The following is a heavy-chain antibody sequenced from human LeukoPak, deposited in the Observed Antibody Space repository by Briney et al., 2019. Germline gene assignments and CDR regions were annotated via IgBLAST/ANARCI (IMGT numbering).Heavy chain of an antibody. CDR1: GGFISSSSYF. CDR3: ARAVLGRYYYYYYMDV. Sequence: PSETLSLTCTVSGGFISSSSYFWGWIRQPPGKGLEWIGSIYYSGSTSYNTSLKSRVTISVDTSKNQFSLKLSSVTAADTAVYYCARAVLGRYYYYYYMDVWGKGTTVTVSS. V-gene: IGHV4-39*01. D-gene: IGHD7-27*01. J-gene: IGHJ6*03. CDR2: IYYSGST.